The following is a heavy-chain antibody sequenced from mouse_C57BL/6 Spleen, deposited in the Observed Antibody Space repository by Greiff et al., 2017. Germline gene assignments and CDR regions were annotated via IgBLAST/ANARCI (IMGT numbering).Heavy chain of an antibody. CDR1: GYTFTSYW. D-gene: IGHD2-2*01. V-gene: IGHV1-61*01. Sequence: QVQLQQPGAELVRPGSSVKLSCKASGYTFTSYWMDWVKQRPGQGLEWIGNIYPSDSETHYNQKFKDKATLTVDKSSSTAYMQLSSLTSEDSAVYYCATRGYPWFAYWGQGTLVTVSA. J-gene: IGHJ3*01. CDR2: IYPSDSET. CDR3: ATRGYPWFAY.